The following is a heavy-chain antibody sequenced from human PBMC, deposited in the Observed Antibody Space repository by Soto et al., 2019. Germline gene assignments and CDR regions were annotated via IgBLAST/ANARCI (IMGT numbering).Heavy chain of an antibody. Sequence: EVQLVESGGGLVKPGGSLRLSCAASGFTFSSYSMNWVRQAPGKGLEWVSSISSSSSYIYYADSVKGRFTISRDNAKNSLYLQMNSLRAEDTAVYYCARARGYCSGGSCYIGDYWGQGTLVTVSS. CDR2: ISSSSSYI. CDR1: GFTFSSYS. CDR3: ARARGYCSGGSCYIGDY. V-gene: IGHV3-21*01. J-gene: IGHJ4*02. D-gene: IGHD2-15*01.